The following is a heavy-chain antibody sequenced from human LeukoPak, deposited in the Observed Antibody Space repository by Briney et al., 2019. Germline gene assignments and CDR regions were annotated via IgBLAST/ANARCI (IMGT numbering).Heavy chain of an antibody. D-gene: IGHD1-14*01. V-gene: IGHV3-20*04. J-gene: IGHJ4*02. CDR2: INWNDGST. CDR3: ARVPETTQLFGY. Sequence: GGSLRLSCAASGFTFDAYGLSWVRQAPGKGLEWVSGINWNDGSTDYADSVKGRFTISRDKAKNSLYLQMNSLRAEDTALYYCARVPETTQLFGYWGQGTLVTVSS. CDR1: GFTFDAYG.